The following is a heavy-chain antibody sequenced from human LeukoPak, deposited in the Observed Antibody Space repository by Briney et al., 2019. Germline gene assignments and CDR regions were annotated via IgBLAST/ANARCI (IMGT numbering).Heavy chain of an antibody. CDR1: GGSVSSGSYY. D-gene: IGHD3-22*01. CDR3: ASIDYYDSSGLPFDY. J-gene: IGHJ4*02. V-gene: IGHV4-39*07. CDR2: INHSGST. Sequence: SETLSLTCTVSGGSVSSGSYYWSWIRQPPGKGLEWIGEINHSGSTNYNPSLKSRVTISVDTSKNQFSLKLSSVTAADTAVYYCASIDYYDSSGLPFDYWGQGTLVTVSS.